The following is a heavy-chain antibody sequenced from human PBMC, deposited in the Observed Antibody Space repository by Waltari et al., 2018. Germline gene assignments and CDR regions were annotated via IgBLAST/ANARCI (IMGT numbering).Heavy chain of an antibody. CDR2: IIPIFGTA. CDR3: ACGVPAAAYFDY. J-gene: IGHJ4*02. CDR1: GYTFTSYD. Sequence: QVQLVQSGAEVKKPGASVKVSCKASGYTFTSYDINWVRQAPGQGLEWMGGIIPIFGTANYAQKFQGRVTITADKSTSTAYMELSSLRSEDTAVYYCACGVPAAAYFDYWGQGTLVTVSS. V-gene: IGHV1-69*06. D-gene: IGHD2-2*01.